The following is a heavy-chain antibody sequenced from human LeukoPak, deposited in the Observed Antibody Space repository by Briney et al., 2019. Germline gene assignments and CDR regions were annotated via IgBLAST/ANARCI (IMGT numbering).Heavy chain of an antibody. CDR3: ARSMVRGNYFDY. D-gene: IGHD3-10*01. CDR1: GFSLSTSGMR. J-gene: IGHJ4*02. CDR2: IDWDDDE. Sequence: ESGPTLVNPTQTLTLTCTFSGFSLSTSGMRVSWIRQPPGEALEWLARIDWDDDEFYSTSLKTRLTISKDTSKNQVVLTMTNMDPVDTATYYCARSMVRGNYFDYWGQGTLVTVSS. V-gene: IGHV2-70*04.